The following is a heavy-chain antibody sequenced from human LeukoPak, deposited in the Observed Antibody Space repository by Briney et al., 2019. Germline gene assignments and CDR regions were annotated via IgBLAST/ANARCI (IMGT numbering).Heavy chain of an antibody. Sequence: ASVKVSCKASGYTFTSYGISWVRQAPGQGLEWMGWISAYNGNTNYAQKLQGRVTITADESTSTAYMELSSLRSEDTAVYYCARGYRRFYFDYWGQGTLVTVSS. D-gene: IGHD1-1*01. CDR3: ARGYRRFYFDY. V-gene: IGHV1-18*01. J-gene: IGHJ4*02. CDR1: GYTFTSYG. CDR2: ISAYNGNT.